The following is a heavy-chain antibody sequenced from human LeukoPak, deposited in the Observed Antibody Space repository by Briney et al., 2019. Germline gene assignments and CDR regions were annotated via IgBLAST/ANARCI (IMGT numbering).Heavy chain of an antibody. CDR1: GYTFTSYD. J-gene: IGHJ4*02. CDR3: ARGPYSSGWYSDY. V-gene: IGHV1-8*01. CDR2: MNPNSGNT. Sequence: ASVKVSCKASGYTFTSYDINWVRQATGQGLEWMGWMNPNSGNTGYAQKFQGRVTMTRNTSISTAYMELSSLRSEDTAVYYRARGPYSSGWYSDYWGQGTLVTVSS. D-gene: IGHD6-19*01.